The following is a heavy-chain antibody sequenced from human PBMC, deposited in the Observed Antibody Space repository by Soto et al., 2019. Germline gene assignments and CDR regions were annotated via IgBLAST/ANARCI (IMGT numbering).Heavy chain of an antibody. J-gene: IGHJ4*02. Sequence: ASVKVSCKASGGTFSSYTISWVRQAPGQGLEWMGRIIPILGIANYAQKFQGRVTITADKSTSTAYMELSSLRSEDTAVYYCARWDSSGWYSDYWGQGTLVTVSS. D-gene: IGHD6-19*01. CDR2: IIPILGIA. V-gene: IGHV1-69*02. CDR1: GGTFSSYT. CDR3: ARWDSSGWYSDY.